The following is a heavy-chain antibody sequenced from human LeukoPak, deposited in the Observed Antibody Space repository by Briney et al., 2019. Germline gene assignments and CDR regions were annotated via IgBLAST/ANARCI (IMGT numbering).Heavy chain of an antibody. CDR3: ARGGGMGHYYSYMDV. D-gene: IGHD5-24*01. CDR1: GGSISSSSYY. V-gene: IGHV4-39*07. CDR2: IYYSGST. J-gene: IGHJ6*03. Sequence: SETLSLTCTVSGGSISSSSYYWGWIRQPPGKGLEWIGSIYYSGSTYYNPSLKSRVTISVDTSKNQFSLKLSSVTATDTAVYYCARGGGMGHYYSYMDVWGKGTTVTISS.